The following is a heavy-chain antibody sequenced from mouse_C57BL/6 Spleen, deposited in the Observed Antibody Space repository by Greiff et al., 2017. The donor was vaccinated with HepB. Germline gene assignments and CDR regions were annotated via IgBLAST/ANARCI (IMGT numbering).Heavy chain of an antibody. CDR2: ISYDGSN. D-gene: IGHD4-1*01. CDR1: GYSITSGYY. V-gene: IGHV3-6*01. CDR3: ARDWAWFAY. J-gene: IGHJ3*01. Sequence: DVKLQESGPGLVKPSQSLSLTCSVTGYSITSGYYWNWIRQFPGNKLEWMGYISYDGSNNYNPSLKNRISITRDTPKNQFFLKLNSVTTEDTATYYCARDWAWFAYWGQGTLVTVSA.